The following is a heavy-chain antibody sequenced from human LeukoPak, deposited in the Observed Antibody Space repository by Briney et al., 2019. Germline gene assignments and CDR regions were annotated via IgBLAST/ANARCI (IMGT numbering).Heavy chain of an antibody. Sequence: SETLSLTCAVYGGSFSGYYWSWIRQPPGKGLEWIGEINHSGSTNYNPSLKSRVTISVDTSKNQFSLKLSSVTAADTAVYYCARGRGHIVVVTAYYFDYWGQGTLVTVSS. CDR3: ARGRGHIVVVTAYYFDY. D-gene: IGHD2-21*02. J-gene: IGHJ4*02. CDR1: GGSFSGYY. V-gene: IGHV4-34*01. CDR2: INHSGST.